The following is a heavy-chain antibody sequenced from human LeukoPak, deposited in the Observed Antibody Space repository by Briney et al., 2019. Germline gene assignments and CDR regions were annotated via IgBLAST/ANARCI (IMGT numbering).Heavy chain of an antibody. J-gene: IGHJ3*02. CDR2: RRWNSGSI. CDR1: GFTFDDYA. CDR3: AKDGRGAFDM. D-gene: IGHD3-10*01. Sequence: QAGGSLRLSCAASGFTFDDYAMHWVRQAPGKGLEGVSGRRWNSGSIGYADSGKGRFTISRDNAKNSLYLQMNSLRAEDMALYYCAKDGRGAFDMWGQGQMVPVSS. V-gene: IGHV3-9*03.